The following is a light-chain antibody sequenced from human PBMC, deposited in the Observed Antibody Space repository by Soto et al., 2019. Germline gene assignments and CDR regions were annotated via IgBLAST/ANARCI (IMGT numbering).Light chain of an antibody. J-gene: IGKJ5*01. CDR1: QSVSSTY. CDR2: GAS. CDR3: QQYNNWPPIT. Sequence: EIVLTQSPGTLSLSPGERATLSCRASQSVSSTYLAWYQQKPGQAPRLLIFGASSRATGIPDRFSGSGSGTEFTLTISSLQSEDSAVYSCQQYNNWPPITFGQGTRLDIK. V-gene: IGKV3-20*01.